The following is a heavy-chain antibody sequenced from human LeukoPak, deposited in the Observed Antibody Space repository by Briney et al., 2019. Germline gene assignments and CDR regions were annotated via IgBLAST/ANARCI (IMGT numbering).Heavy chain of an antibody. V-gene: IGHV4-59*01. CDR2: IYYSGST. J-gene: IGHJ6*02. CDR1: GGSISSYY. CDR3: ARARNYYYYGMDV. Sequence: SETLSLTCTVSGGSISSYYWSWIRQPPGKGLEWIGYIYYSGSTNYNPSLKSRVTISVDTSKNQFSLKLSPVTAADTAVYYCARARNYYYYGMDVWGQGTTVTVSS.